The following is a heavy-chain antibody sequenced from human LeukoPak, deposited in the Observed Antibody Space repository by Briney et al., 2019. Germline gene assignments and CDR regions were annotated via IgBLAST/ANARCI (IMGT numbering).Heavy chain of an antibody. CDR2: ISYDGSNK. CDR3: AKGRPGYCSGGSCYGYVDY. Sequence: GGSLRLSCAASGFTFSSYGMHWVRQAPGKGLEWVAVISYDGSNKYNADSVKGRFTTSRDNSKNTLYLQMNSLRAEDTAVYYCAKGRPGYCSGGSCYGYVDYWGQGTLVTVSS. V-gene: IGHV3-30*18. CDR1: GFTFSSYG. J-gene: IGHJ4*02. D-gene: IGHD2-15*01.